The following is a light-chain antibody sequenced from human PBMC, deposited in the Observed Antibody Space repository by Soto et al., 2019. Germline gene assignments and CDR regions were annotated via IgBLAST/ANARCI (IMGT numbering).Light chain of an antibody. CDR1: SSDVGGYNY. V-gene: IGLV2-14*01. Sequence: QAVVTQPASVSGSPGQSITISCTGTSSDVGGYNYVSWYQQHPGKAPKLMIYDVSNRPSGVSNRFSGSKSGNTASLTISGLQAEDEADYYCSSYRSSSALGVFGGGTKLTVL. J-gene: IGLJ2*01. CDR3: SSYRSSSALGV. CDR2: DVS.